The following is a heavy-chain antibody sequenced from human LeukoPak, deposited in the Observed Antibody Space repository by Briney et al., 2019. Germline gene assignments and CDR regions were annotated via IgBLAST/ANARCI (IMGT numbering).Heavy chain of an antibody. V-gene: IGHV4-59*01. D-gene: IGHD4-17*01. Sequence: SETLSLTCTVSGGSISSYYWSWIRQPPGKGLEWIGYIYYSGSTNYNPSLKSRVTISVDTSKNQFSLKLSSVTAADTAVYYCARDQGTSGDYGGLDYWGQGALVTVSS. CDR2: IYYSGST. CDR1: GGSISSYY. J-gene: IGHJ4*02. CDR3: ARDQGTSGDYGGLDY.